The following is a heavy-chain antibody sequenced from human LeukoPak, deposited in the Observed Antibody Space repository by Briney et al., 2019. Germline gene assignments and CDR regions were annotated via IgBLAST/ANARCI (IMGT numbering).Heavy chain of an antibody. V-gene: IGHV3-23*01. CDR2: ISGSGGST. D-gene: IGHD3-22*01. Sequence: PGGSLRLSCAASGFTFSSYGMHWVRQAPGKGLEWVSAISGSGGSTYYADSVKGRFTISRDNSKNTLYLQMNSLRAEDTAVYYCAKPAQYYYDSSAVGGVFDYWGQGTLVTVSS. J-gene: IGHJ4*02. CDR1: GFTFSSYG. CDR3: AKPAQYYYDSSAVGGVFDY.